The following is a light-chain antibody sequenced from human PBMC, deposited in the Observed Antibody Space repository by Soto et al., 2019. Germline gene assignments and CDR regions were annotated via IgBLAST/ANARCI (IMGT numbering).Light chain of an antibody. V-gene: IGKV1-27*01. J-gene: IGKJ1*01. Sequence: IQMTQSPSSLSASVGDRVTITCRASQGISQYVAWYQQKPGKVPKLLIYAASNLQSGVPSRFSGSGSGTDFTLTISSLQPEDVATYYCQKYNSAPLTFGQGTKVEIK. CDR3: QKYNSAPLT. CDR2: AAS. CDR1: QGISQY.